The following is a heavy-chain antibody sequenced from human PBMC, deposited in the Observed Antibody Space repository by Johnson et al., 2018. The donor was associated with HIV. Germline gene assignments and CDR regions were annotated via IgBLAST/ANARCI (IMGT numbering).Heavy chain of an antibody. CDR1: GFTFSSYG. J-gene: IGHJ3*01. V-gene: IGHV3-30*02. CDR3: ARDGRDLVTRGSFDV. D-gene: IGHD3-9*01. Sequence: QVQLVESGGGVVQPGGSLRLSCAASGFTFSSYGMHWVRQAPGKGLEWVTFIRYDGSNKYYADSVKGRFTISRDNSKNTLDLQMNSLRPEDTAVYYCARDGRDLVTRGSFDVWGQGTVVTGSS. CDR2: IRYDGSNK.